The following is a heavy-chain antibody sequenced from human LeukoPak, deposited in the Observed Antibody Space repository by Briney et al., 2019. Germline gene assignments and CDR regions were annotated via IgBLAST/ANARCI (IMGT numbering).Heavy chain of an antibody. J-gene: IGHJ4*02. CDR2: MYFSEST. D-gene: IGHD2-15*01. CDR1: GGSLSSSSYY. Sequence: SETLSLTCIVSGGSLSSSSYYWGWVRQPPGKGLEWIGSMYFSESTYYNAPLKIRLTISVDTSKNQFSLKLSSVTAADTAVYYCVRVVVAATVHYSDYWGQGTLVTVSS. CDR3: VRVVVAATVHYSDY. V-gene: IGHV4-39*07.